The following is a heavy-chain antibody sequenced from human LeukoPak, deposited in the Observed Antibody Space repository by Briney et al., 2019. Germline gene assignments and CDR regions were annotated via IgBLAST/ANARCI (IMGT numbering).Heavy chain of an antibody. Sequence: NPSETLSLTCTVSGGSISSGDYYWSWIRQPPGKGLQWIGYIYYSGSTYYNPSLKSRVTISVDTSKNQFSLKLSSVTAADTAVYYCARDLLNEGNHLDYWGQGTLVTVS. CDR2: IYYSGST. CDR1: GGSISSGDYY. V-gene: IGHV4-30-4*01. CDR3: ARDLLNEGNHLDY. J-gene: IGHJ4*02. D-gene: IGHD4-23*01.